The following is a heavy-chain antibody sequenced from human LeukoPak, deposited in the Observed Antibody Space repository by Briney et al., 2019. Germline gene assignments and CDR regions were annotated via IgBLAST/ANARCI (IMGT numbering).Heavy chain of an antibody. CDR1: GYTFTSYD. J-gene: IGHJ3*02. CDR2: INPNSGDT. D-gene: IGHD3-16*02. CDR3: ARSPIDYVWGSYRYRLDM. Sequence: VASVKVSCKASGYTFTSYDINWVRQATGQGLEWMGRINPNSGDTNYAQKFQGRVTMTRDTSISIAYMELSRLRSDDTAVYYCARSPIDYVWGSYRYRLDMWGQGTMVTVSS. V-gene: IGHV1-2*06.